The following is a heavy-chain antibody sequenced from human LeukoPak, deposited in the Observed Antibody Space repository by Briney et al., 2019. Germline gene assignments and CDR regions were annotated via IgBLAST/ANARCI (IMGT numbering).Heavy chain of an antibody. J-gene: IGHJ4*02. CDR1: GFTFSSYS. CDR3: AREGDGYNSPFDY. V-gene: IGHV3-21*01. CDR2: ISSSSSYI. D-gene: IGHD5-24*01. Sequence: GGSLRLSCAASGFTFSSYSMNWVRQAPGKGLEWVSSISSSSSYIYYADSVKGRFAISRDNAKNSLYLQMNSLRAEDTAVYYCAREGDGYNSPFDYWGQGTLVTVSS.